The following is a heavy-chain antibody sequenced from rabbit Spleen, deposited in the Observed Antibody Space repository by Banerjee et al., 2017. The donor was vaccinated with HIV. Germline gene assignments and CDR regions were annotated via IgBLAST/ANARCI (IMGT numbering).Heavy chain of an antibody. CDR3: ARDLVAVIGWNFNL. CDR2: INVVTGKA. V-gene: IGHV1S45*01. CDR1: GFTISGYW. D-gene: IGHD1-1*01. Sequence: QEQLVESRGGLVQPGESLTLSCKAFGFTISGYWMNWVRQAPGKGLEWIACINVVTGKAVYASWAKGRYTFSKTSSTTVTLEMTSLTAADTATYFCARDLVAVIGWNFNLWGPGTLVT. J-gene: IGHJ4*01.